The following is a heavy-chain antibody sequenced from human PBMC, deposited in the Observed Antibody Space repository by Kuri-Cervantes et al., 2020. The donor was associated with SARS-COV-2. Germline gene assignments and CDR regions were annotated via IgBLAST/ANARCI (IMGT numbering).Heavy chain of an antibody. CDR2: IYTSGST. V-gene: IGHV4-4*07. CDR1: GDSISSYF. J-gene: IGHJ6*03. CDR3: AREVRTVGYYYYMDV. D-gene: IGHD4-23*01. Sequence: GSLRLSCTVSGDSISSYFWSWVRQPAGKGLEWIGHIYTSGSTNYNPSLKSRVTMSVDTSKNHFSLRLSSVTAADTAVYYCAREVRTVGYYYYMDVWGKGTTVTVSS.